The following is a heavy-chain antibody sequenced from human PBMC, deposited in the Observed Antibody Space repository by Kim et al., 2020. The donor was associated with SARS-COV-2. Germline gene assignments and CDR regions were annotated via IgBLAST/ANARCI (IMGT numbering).Heavy chain of an antibody. Sequence: GGSLRLSCAAPGFTFSSYSISWVRQTPGKGLERVAYISSNGTAKYYTDSVKGRFTISRDNAKNSVYLQMNSLRAEDTAVYYCTARLYFWGRGALVIVAS. V-gene: IGHV3-48*04. CDR3: TARLYF. J-gene: IGHJ4*02. CDR1: GFTFSSYS. CDR2: ISSNGTAK.